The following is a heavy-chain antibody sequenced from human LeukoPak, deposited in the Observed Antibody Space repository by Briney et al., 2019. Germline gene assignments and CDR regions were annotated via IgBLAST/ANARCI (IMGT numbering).Heavy chain of an antibody. CDR1: GFTFSSYA. CDR2: ITGSGGTT. J-gene: IGHJ4*02. D-gene: IGHD6-19*01. V-gene: IGHV3-23*01. CDR3: AKDRGSGWYWGALDH. Sequence: GGSLRLSCAASGFTFSSYAMSWVRQAPGKGLEWVSGITGSGGTTYYAESVKGRFTISRDNSKNTLYLQINSLRAEDTAIYYCAKDRGSGWYWGALDHWGQGTLVTVSS.